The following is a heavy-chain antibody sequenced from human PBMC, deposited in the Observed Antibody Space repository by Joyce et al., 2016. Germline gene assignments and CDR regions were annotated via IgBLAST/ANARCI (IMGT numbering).Heavy chain of an antibody. D-gene: IGHD1-1*01. CDR2: IKSGSSSI. CDR1: GLTFSDYS. J-gene: IGHJ4*02. CDR3: AVRAGTYSFDC. V-gene: IGHV3-48*04. Sequence: EVQLVESGGGLVQPGGSLRLSCVASGLTFSDYSMNWVRQAPGKVLEQVSYIKSGSSSIYYADSVKGRFTISRDNAKNSLYLQMNSLGAEDTAVYYCAVRAGTYSFDCWGQGTLVTVSS.